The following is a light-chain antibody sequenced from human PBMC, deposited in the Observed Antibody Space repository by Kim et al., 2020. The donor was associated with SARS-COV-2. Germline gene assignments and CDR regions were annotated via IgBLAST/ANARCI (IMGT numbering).Light chain of an antibody. CDR2: GKN. J-gene: IGLJ2*01. CDR3: NSRDSSGNHVV. Sequence: SSELTQDPAVSVALGQTVRITCQGDSLRNYYASWYQQKPVQAPILVIYGKNNRPSGIPDRFSGSSSGNTASLTITGAQAEDEADYYCNSRDSSGNHVVFG. CDR1: SLRNYY. V-gene: IGLV3-19*01.